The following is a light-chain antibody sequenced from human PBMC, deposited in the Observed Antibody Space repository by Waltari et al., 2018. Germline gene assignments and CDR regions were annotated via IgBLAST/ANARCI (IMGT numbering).Light chain of an antibody. J-gene: IGKJ1*01. V-gene: IGKV1-5*01. CDR3: QQYNSYSWT. CDR2: DAS. CDR1: QDISTW. Sequence: DIQMTQSPSSVSASVGDRVIISCRASQDISTWLAWYQQKPGKAPRLLIYDASIWESGVPARFSGSASGTEFTLSINSLQPDDFACYYCQQYNSYSWTFGQGTKVEIK.